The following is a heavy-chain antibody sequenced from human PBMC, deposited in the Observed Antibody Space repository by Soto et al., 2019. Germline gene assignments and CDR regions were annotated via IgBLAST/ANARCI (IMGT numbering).Heavy chain of an antibody. D-gene: IGHD3-9*01. CDR3: ARAFKNYDILTGYRFYYGMDV. J-gene: IGHJ6*02. Sequence: ASVKVSCKASGYTFTSYAMHWVRQAPGQRLEWMGWINAGNGNTKYSQKFQGRVTITRDTSASTAYMELSSLRSEDTAVYYCARAFKNYDILTGYRFYYGMDVWGQGTTVTVSS. CDR2: INAGNGNT. V-gene: IGHV1-3*01. CDR1: GYTFTSYA.